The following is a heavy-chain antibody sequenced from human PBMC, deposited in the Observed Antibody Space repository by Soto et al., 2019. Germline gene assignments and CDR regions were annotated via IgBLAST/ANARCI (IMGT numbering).Heavy chain of an antibody. Sequence: QITLKESGPTLMKPTQTLTLTCTFSGFSLDTIGVGVGWIRQPPGKALEWLALIYWDDDDRYSPSLKSRLTVTRDTSRNQVVLTLANVDPVDTATYYCTHCTYDVSSASVYYFDYRGQGTPVTVSS. J-gene: IGHJ4*02. CDR3: THCTYDVSSASVYYFDY. CDR1: GFSLDTIGVG. D-gene: IGHD3-3*01. CDR2: IYWDDDD. V-gene: IGHV2-5*02.